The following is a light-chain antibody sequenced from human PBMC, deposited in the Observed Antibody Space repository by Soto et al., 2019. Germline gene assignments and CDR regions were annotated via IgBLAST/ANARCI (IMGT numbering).Light chain of an antibody. Sequence: ELVLTQSPGTLSVSPGERATLSCRASQSVNSKLAWYQPKPGQAPRLLIYDASNRTTSIPARCSSGGSGTTDTLTISSLEPEEYAVYYCQQRNNRPPAWTFGQGTKVDIK. CDR1: QSVNSK. V-gene: IGKV3-11*01. CDR2: DAS. CDR3: QQRNNRPPAWT. J-gene: IGKJ1*01.